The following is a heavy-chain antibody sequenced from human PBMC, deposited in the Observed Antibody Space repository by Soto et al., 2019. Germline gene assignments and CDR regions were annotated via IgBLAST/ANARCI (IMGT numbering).Heavy chain of an antibody. Sequence: SETLSLTCAVSGYSISSGYYWGWIRQPPGKGLEWIGSIYHSGSTYYNPSLKSRVTISVDTSKNQFSLKLSSVTAADTAVYYCARDLEYYYDSSGYTNAFDIWGQGTMVTVS. V-gene: IGHV4-38-2*02. CDR1: GYSISSGYY. CDR2: IYHSGST. D-gene: IGHD3-22*01. J-gene: IGHJ3*02. CDR3: ARDLEYYYDSSGYTNAFDI.